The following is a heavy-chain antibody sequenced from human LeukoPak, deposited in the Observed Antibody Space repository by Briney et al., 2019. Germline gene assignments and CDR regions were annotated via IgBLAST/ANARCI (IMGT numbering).Heavy chain of an antibody. J-gene: IGHJ5*02. CDR1: GFSLSTSGVG. Sequence: SGPTLVNPTQTLXLTCTFSGFSLSTSGVGVGWICQPPGKALQWLALIYWDDEKYYSPSLKSRLSISRDTSRNQVVLTMTHMDPLDTATYFCAHSYYFGSRSYYNVWFAPWGLGTLVTVSS. CDR3: AHSYYFGSRSYYNVWFAP. CDR2: IYWDDEK. V-gene: IGHV2-5*02. D-gene: IGHD3-10*01.